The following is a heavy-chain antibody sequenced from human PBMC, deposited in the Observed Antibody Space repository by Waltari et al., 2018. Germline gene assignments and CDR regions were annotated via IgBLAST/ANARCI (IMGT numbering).Heavy chain of an antibody. CDR2: VRHTGIT. J-gene: IGHJ5*02. CDR3: ARWDSPGRFFGA. Sequence: QVQLQELGPGLVKPSETLSLTCSVSGGSIYNYFWNWIRQPPGKGLQWIGYVRHTGITKSNPSLKSRVTMAVDTSKSQISLRLTSVSATDTAVYFCARWDSPGRFFGAWGQGTPVTVSS. V-gene: IGHV4-59*08. D-gene: IGHD1-26*01. CDR1: GGSIYNYF.